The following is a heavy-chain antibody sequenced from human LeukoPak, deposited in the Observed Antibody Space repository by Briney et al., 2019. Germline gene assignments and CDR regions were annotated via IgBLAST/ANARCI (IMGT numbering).Heavy chain of an antibody. CDR3: ARDPIFGVVIFPSGFDP. Sequence: SETLSLTCTVSGYSISFGYYWGWIRQPSGKGLEWIGSIYHSGSTYYNPSLKSRVTLSVDTSKNQFSLKLSSVTAADTAMYYCARDPIFGVVIFPSGFDPWGQGTLVTVSS. V-gene: IGHV4-38-2*02. J-gene: IGHJ5*02. D-gene: IGHD3-3*01. CDR2: IYHSGST. CDR1: GYSISFGYY.